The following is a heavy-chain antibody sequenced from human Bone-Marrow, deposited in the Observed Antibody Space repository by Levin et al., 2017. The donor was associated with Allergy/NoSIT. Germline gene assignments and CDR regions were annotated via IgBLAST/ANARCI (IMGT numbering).Heavy chain of an antibody. D-gene: IGHD4-23*01. V-gene: IGHV4-34*01. Sequence: SQTLSLTCAVYGGSFSGYYWSWIRQPPGKGLEWIGEINHSGSTNYNPSLKSRVTISVDTSKNQFSLKLSSVTAADTAVYYCATASSHQTLRWYNYFDYWGQGTLVTVSS. CDR1: GGSFSGYY. CDR2: INHSGST. CDR3: ATASSHQTLRWYNYFDY. J-gene: IGHJ4*02.